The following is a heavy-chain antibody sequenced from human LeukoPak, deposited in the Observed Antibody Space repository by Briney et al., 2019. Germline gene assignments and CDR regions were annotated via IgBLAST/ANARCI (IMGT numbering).Heavy chain of an antibody. D-gene: IGHD6-6*01. CDR3: ASSYSSSSSLDY. J-gene: IGHJ4*02. Sequence: SETLSLTCTVSGGSISSSSYYWGWIRQPPGKGLEWIGSIYYSGSTYYNPSLKSRVTISVDTSKNQFSLKLSSVTTADTAVYYCASSYSSSSSLDYWGQGTLVTVSS. V-gene: IGHV4-39*01. CDR1: GGSISSSSYY. CDR2: IYYSGST.